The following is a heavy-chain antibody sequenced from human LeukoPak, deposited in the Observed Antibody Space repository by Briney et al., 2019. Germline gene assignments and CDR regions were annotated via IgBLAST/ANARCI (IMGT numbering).Heavy chain of an antibody. CDR3: ARESSLGKGGAFDI. Sequence: PSETLSLTCAVYGGSFSGYYWSWIRQPPGKGLEWIGEINHSGSTNYNPSLKSRVTISVDTSKNQFSLKLSSVTAADTAVYYCARESSLGKGGAFDIWGQGTMVTVSS. V-gene: IGHV4-34*01. CDR1: GGSFSGYY. J-gene: IGHJ3*02. D-gene: IGHD7-27*01. CDR2: INHSGST.